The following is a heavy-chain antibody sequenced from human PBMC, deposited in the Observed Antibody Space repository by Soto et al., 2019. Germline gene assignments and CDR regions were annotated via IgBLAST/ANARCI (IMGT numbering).Heavy chain of an antibody. CDR1: GFNVNSDY. Sequence: GGSLRLSCAASGFNVNSDYMNWVRQTPGKGLEWVASIYSGETTYYADSVRGRFTISSDKSKNTLYFQLSSLRIEDTAVYYCTRDGRGLGRLSLFEYWGQGALVTVSS. CDR3: TRDGRGLGRLSLFEY. CDR2: IYSGETT. V-gene: IGHV3-53*01. J-gene: IGHJ4*02. D-gene: IGHD2-21*02.